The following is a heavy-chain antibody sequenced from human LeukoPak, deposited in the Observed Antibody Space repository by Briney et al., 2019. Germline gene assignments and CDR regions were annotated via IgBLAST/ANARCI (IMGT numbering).Heavy chain of an antibody. Sequence: AAVQVSCKGSGYTLSNFDINWLRQANGQGLEWMGWINPNSANTGYAQKFQGRVTMTRDTSTNTAYMELSSLTSEDTSIYYCAVRGRNFIYDFWGQGSLVTVSS. J-gene: IGHJ4*02. V-gene: IGHV1-8*01. CDR1: GYTLSNFD. CDR2: INPNSANT. D-gene: IGHD3-3*01. CDR3: AVRGRNFIYDF.